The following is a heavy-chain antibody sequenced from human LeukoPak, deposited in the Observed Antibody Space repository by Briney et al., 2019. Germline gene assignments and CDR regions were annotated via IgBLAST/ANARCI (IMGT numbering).Heavy chain of an antibody. CDR2: ISSSSSYI. CDR3: ASLPSKGFDY. CDR1: GFTFSSYS. J-gene: IGHJ4*02. Sequence: GGSLRLSCAASGFTFSSYSMNWVRQAPGKGLEWVSSISSSSSYIYYADSVKGRFTISRDNAKNSLYLQMNSLRAEDAAVYYCASLPSKGFDYWGQGTLVTVSS. V-gene: IGHV3-21*01.